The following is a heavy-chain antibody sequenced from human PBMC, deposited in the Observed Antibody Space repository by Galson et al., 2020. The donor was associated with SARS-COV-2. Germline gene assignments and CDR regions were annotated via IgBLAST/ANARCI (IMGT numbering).Heavy chain of an antibody. V-gene: IGHV4-59*08. CDR2: IDYSGSA. Sequence: ETSETLSLTCTVSGGSISSYYWSWIRQPPGKGLEWIGYIDYSGSANYNPSLKSRVTISVDTSKNQFSLKLSSVTAADTAVYYCAGSPIVATIGCSGGSCYSGWFDPWGQGTLVTVSS. CDR1: GGSISSYY. J-gene: IGHJ5*02. CDR3: AGSPIVATIGCSGGSCYSGWFDP. D-gene: IGHD2-15*01.